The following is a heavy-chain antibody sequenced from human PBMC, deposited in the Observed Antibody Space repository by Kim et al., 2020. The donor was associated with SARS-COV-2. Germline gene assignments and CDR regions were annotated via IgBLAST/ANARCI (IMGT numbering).Heavy chain of an antibody. V-gene: IGHV3-15*01. CDR1: GFSFSNAW. CDR3: TANSGTYCKY. Sequence: GGSLRLSCAASGFSFSNAWMSWVRQAPGKGLEWVGRIKNKIDGETTDYAVPVKGRFTISRDDSKNTLYLQMNSLKPEDTAVYYCTANSGTYCKYWGQGTLVTVSS. D-gene: IGHD1-26*01. CDR2: IKNKIDGETT. J-gene: IGHJ4*02.